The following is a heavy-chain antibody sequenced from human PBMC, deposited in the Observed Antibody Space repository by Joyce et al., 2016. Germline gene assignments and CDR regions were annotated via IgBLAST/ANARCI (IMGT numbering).Heavy chain of an antibody. CDR3: ARSSYTNGIFDY. D-gene: IGHD2-8*01. CDR2: LSSSSSYI. J-gene: IGHJ4*02. CDR1: GFTLSSYS. Sequence: EVQLVESGGGLVRPGGSLGLSCAASGFTLSSYSMSWVRQAPGKGLEWVSSLSSSSSYIKYTDSVKGRFTISRDNAKNSLYLQMNSLRVEDTAVYYCARSSYTNGIFDYWGQGTLVTVSS. V-gene: IGHV3-21*01.